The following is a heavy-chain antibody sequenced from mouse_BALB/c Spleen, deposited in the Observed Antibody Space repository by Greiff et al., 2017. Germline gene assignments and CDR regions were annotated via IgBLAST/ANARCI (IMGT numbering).Heavy chain of an antibody. CDR2: IYPGDGDT. CDR3: ARGGDYYGVDY. V-gene: IGHV1-80*01. D-gene: IGHD1-2*01. J-gene: IGHJ2*01. CDR1: GYAFSSYW. Sequence: QVQLQQSGAELVRPGSSVKISCKASGYAFSSYWMNWVKQRPGQGLEWIGQIYPGDGDTNYNGKFKGKATLTVDKSSSTAYMQLSSPTSEDSAVYYCARGGDYYGVDYWGQGTTLTVSS.